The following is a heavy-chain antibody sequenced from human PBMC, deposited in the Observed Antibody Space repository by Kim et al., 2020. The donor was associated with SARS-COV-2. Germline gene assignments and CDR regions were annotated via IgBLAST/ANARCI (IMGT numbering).Heavy chain of an antibody. V-gene: IGHV4-39*01. CDR1: GGSISSSSYY. Sequence: PETLSLTCTVSGGSISSSSYYWGWIRQPPGKGLEWIGSIYYSGSTYYNPSLKSRVTISVDTSKNQFSLKLSSVTAADTAVYYCARHSRIVVVPAAILAWGQGTLVTVSS. CDR2: IYYSGST. CDR3: ARHSRIVVVPAAILA. J-gene: IGHJ4*02. D-gene: IGHD2-2*01.